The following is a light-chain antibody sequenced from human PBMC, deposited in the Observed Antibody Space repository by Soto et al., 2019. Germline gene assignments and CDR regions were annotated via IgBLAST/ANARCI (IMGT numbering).Light chain of an antibody. Sequence: EIVMTQSPATLSVSPGERATLSCRASQSVSSNLAWYQQKPGQAPRLLMYGASTGATGMPARFSGSGSGTESTLTSSSLQSEDFVVYYCQQYNNWPYTFGQGTKLEIK. CDR1: QSVSSN. CDR3: QQYNNWPYT. V-gene: IGKV3-15*01. CDR2: GAS. J-gene: IGKJ2*01.